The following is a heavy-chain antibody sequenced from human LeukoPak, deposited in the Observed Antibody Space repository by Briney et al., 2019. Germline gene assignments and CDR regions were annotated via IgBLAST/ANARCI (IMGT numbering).Heavy chain of an antibody. CDR1: GFTFSSYW. D-gene: IGHD3-22*01. CDR3: ARVFMIVVVIIPLYYFDY. CDR2: INPDGSRT. V-gene: IGHV3-74*01. Sequence: GGSLRLSCAASGFTFSSYWMHWVRQAPGKGLVWVSRINPDGSRTSYADSVKGRFTISRDNAKNSLYLQMNSLRAEDTAVYYCARVFMIVVVIIPLYYFDYWGQGTLVTVSS. J-gene: IGHJ4*02.